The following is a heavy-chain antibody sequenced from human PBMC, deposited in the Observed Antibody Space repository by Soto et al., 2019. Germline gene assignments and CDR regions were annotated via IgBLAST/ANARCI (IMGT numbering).Heavy chain of an antibody. CDR1: GYSFTSYW. CDR3: ARTKAVAGTPSRYYYYYGMDV. V-gene: IGHV5-51*01. CDR2: IYPGDSDT. D-gene: IGHD6-19*01. J-gene: IGHJ6*02. Sequence: PGESLKISCKGSGYSFTSYWIGWVRQMPGKGLEWMGIIYPGDSDTKYSPSFQGQVTITADKSIRTAYLQWSGLKASDTAMYYWARTKAVAGTPSRYYYYYGMDVWGQGTTVTVSS.